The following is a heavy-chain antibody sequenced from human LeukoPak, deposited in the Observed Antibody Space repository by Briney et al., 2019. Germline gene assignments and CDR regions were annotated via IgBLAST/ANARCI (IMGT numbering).Heavy chain of an antibody. CDR2: ISGSGGST. J-gene: IGHJ4*02. Sequence: GGSLRLSCAASGFTVSSYAMSCVRQAPGNGLEWVSAISGSGGSTYYADSVKGRFTISRDNSKNTLYLQMTSLRAEDTAVYYCAKDRRAAAGYFDYWGQGTLVTVSS. CDR1: GFTVSSYA. V-gene: IGHV3-23*01. D-gene: IGHD6-13*01. CDR3: AKDRRAAAGYFDY.